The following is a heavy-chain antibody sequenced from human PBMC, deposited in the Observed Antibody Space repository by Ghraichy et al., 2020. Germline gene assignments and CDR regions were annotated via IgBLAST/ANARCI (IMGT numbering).Heavy chain of an antibody. Sequence: LSLTCAASGLTVSSNYMSWVRQAPGKGLEWVSVIYSGGSTYYADSVKGRFTISRDNSKNTLYLQMNSLRAEDTAVYYCAREEVYCSTTSCYASAFDIWGQGTLVTVSS. V-gene: IGHV3-53*01. D-gene: IGHD2-2*01. CDR1: GLTVSSNY. CDR2: IYSGGST. J-gene: IGHJ3*02. CDR3: AREEVYCSTTSCYASAFDI.